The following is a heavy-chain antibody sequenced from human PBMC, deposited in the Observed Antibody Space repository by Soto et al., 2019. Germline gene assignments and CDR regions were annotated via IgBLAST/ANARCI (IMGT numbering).Heavy chain of an antibody. Sequence: ASVKVSCKASGYTFTSYFMHWVRQAPGKGLEWMGRIIPILGIANYAQKFQGRVTITADKSTSTAYMELSSLRSEDTAVYYCARSQLGYCSSTSCYVDYYYGMDVWGQGTTVTVSS. CDR2: IIPILGIA. J-gene: IGHJ6*02. CDR3: ARSQLGYCSSTSCYVDYYYGMDV. CDR1: GYTFTSYF. V-gene: IGHV1-69*02. D-gene: IGHD2-2*01.